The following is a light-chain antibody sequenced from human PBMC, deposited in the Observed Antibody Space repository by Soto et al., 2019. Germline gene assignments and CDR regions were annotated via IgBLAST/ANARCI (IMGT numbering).Light chain of an antibody. CDR1: QSVNTY. V-gene: IGKV1-39*01. Sequence: DIQMTQAPSSMSASVGDRVTITCRASQSVNTYLHWYQQKAGQAPKLLIYAASNLQSGVPSRFSGRGSGTDFTLTMESLQPEDFATYYCQQGYSNPWTFGQGTKGDIK. CDR3: QQGYSNPWT. J-gene: IGKJ1*01. CDR2: AAS.